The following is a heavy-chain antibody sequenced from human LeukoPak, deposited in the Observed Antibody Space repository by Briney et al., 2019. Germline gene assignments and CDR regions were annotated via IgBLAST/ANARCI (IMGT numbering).Heavy chain of an antibody. D-gene: IGHD3-22*01. V-gene: IGHV3-9*01. CDR2: ISWNSGSI. J-gene: IGHJ3*02. Sequence: ALRLSCAASGFTYDDYAMHWVRQAPGKGLEWVSGISWNSGSIGYADSVKGRFTISRDNAKNSLYLQMNSLRAEDTALYYCAKHSSGYSDAFDIWGQGTMVTVSS. CDR1: GFTYDDYA. CDR3: AKHSSGYSDAFDI.